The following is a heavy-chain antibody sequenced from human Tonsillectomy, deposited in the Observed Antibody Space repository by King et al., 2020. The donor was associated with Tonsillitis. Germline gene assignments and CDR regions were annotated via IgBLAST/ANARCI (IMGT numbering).Heavy chain of an antibody. Sequence: VQLVESGGDLVQPGGSLRLSCAASGFTVSSYAMNWVRQAPGKGLEWVSAVSGSGGGTYYADSVKGRFTISRDNSKNTLYLQMNSLRAEDTAVYYCAKEDLGFPQYYFDYWGQGTLVTVSS. CDR2: VSGSGGGT. CDR3: AKEDLGFPQYYFDY. CDR1: GFTVSSYA. J-gene: IGHJ4*02. V-gene: IGHV3-23*04.